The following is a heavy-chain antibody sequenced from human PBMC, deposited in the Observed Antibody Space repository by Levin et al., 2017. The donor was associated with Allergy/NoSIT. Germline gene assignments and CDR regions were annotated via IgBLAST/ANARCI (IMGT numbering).Heavy chain of an antibody. J-gene: IGHJ4*02. CDR1: GLLFSRYA. V-gene: IGHV3-30-3*01. Sequence: PGGSLRLSCADSGLLFSRYAMHWVRQAPGKGLEWVAVISHDGSNKFYADSVKGRFTISRDNSINTLYLQMNTLRAEDTAVYYCASSSGYYLVDFDYWGQGTLVTVSS. D-gene: IGHD3-22*01. CDR3: ASSSGYYLVDFDY. CDR2: ISHDGSNK.